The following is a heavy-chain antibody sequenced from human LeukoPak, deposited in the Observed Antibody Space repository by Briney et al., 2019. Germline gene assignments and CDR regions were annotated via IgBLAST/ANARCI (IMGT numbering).Heavy chain of an antibody. CDR1: GFTFSSYG. CDR3: ATWCSGGSCYSRYWFDY. V-gene: IGHV3-30*03. J-gene: IGHJ4*02. Sequence: GGSLRLSCAASGFTFSSYGMHWVRQAPGKGLEWVAVMSYDGSNKYYADSVKGRFTISRDNSKNTLYLQMNSLRAEDTAVYYCATWCSGGSCYSRYWFDYWGQGTLVTVSS. D-gene: IGHD2-15*01. CDR2: MSYDGSNK.